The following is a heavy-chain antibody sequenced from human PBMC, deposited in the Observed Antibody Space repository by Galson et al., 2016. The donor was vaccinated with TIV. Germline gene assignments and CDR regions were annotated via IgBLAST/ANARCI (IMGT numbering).Heavy chain of an antibody. CDR1: GGTFSSFV. J-gene: IGHJ6*02. CDR2: ITPLFGTT. Sequence: SVKVSCKAPGGTFSSFVFNWVRQAPGQGLEWMGGITPLFGTTNYAQKFQGRVTITADESTSTVYMELSSLGSEDTAVYYCAKDRNTAFDTYSYYYGMDVWGQGTTVTVSS. CDR3: AKDRNTAFDTYSYYYGMDV. D-gene: IGHD5-18*01. V-gene: IGHV1-69*13.